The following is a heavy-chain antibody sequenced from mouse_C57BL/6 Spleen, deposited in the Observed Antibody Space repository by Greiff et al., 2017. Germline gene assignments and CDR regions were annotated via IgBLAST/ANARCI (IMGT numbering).Heavy chain of an antibody. J-gene: IGHJ4*01. CDR2: ITPNYGTT. CDR1: GYSFTDYN. Sequence: EVQRVESVPELVKPGASVKISCKASGYSFTDYNMNWVKQSNGKSLEWIGVITPNYGTTSYNQKFKGKATLTVDQSSSTAYMQLNSLTSEDSAVYYCARGYYGNDRAMDYGGQGTSVTVSS. D-gene: IGHD2-2*01. V-gene: IGHV1-39*01. CDR3: ARGYYGNDRAMDY.